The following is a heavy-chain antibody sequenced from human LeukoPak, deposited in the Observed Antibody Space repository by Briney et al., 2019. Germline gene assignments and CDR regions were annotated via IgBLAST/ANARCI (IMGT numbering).Heavy chain of an antibody. CDR3: AKFGGDWLFSPTYYYYYMDV. CDR2: ISGSGGST. D-gene: IGHD3-9*01. J-gene: IGHJ6*03. CDR1: GFTFSSYG. Sequence: GGSLRLSCAASGFTFSSYGMSWVRQAPGKGLEWVSAISGSGGSTYYADSVKGRFTISRDNSKNTLYLQMNSLRAEDTAVYYCAKFGGDWLFSPTYYYYYMDVWGKGTTVTISS. V-gene: IGHV3-23*01.